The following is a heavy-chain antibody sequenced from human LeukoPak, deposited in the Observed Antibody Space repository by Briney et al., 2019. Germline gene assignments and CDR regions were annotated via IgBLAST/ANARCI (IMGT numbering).Heavy chain of an antibody. CDR1: GFTFSSYG. Sequence: PGRSLRLSCAASGFTFSSYGMHWVRQAPGKGLEWVVVIWYDGSNKYYADSVKGRFTISRDNSKNTLYLQMNSLRAEDTAVYYCARDSGPSGAFDIWGQGTMVTVSS. V-gene: IGHV3-33*01. J-gene: IGHJ3*02. CDR3: ARDSGPSGAFDI. D-gene: IGHD1-26*01. CDR2: IWYDGSNK.